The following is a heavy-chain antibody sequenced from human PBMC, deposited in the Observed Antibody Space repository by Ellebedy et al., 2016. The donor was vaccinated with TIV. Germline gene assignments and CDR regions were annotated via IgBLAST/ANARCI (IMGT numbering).Heavy chain of an antibody. Sequence: GGSLRLSXAASGFTFSSYGMHWVRQATGKGLEWVSAIGTAGDTYYPGSVKGRFTISRENAKNSLYLQMNSLRAGDTAVYYCARVISSSWYDSWGQGTLVTVSS. CDR1: GFTFSSYG. CDR2: IGTAGDT. J-gene: IGHJ5*01. D-gene: IGHD6-13*01. CDR3: ARVISSSWYDS. V-gene: IGHV3-13*04.